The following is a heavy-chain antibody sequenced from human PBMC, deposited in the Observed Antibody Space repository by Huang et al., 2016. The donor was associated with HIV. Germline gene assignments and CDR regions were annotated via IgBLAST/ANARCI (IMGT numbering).Heavy chain of an antibody. V-gene: IGHV3-30*18. D-gene: IGHD6-13*01. CDR1: GFTFSSYG. J-gene: IGHJ4*02. Sequence: QVQLVESGGGVVQPGRSLRISCAASGFTFSSYGMHWVRQGPGKGGEGVAVITYDGKTKYYADSVKGRFSISRDNSKTTVYLQLNSLRVEDTAVYYCAKGGSAAAVLDFWGQGTLVTVSS. CDR2: ITYDGKTK. CDR3: AKGGSAAAVLDF.